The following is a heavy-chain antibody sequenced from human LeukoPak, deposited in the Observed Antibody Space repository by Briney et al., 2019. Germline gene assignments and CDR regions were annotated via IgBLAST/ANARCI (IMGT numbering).Heavy chain of an antibody. J-gene: IGHJ4*02. D-gene: IGHD4-17*01. V-gene: IGHV3-7*01. CDR1: GFTFGDYA. CDR3: ARDSYTVTTPYFDY. Sequence: GGSLRLSCTASGFTFGDYAMSWIRQAPGKGLEWVANIKQDGSEKYYVDSVKGRFTISRDNAKNSLYLQMNSLRAEDTAVYYCARDSYTVTTPYFDYWGQGTLVTVSS. CDR2: IKQDGSEK.